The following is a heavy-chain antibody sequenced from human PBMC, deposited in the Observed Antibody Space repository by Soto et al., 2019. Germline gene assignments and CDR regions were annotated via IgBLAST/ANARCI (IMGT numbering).Heavy chain of an antibody. J-gene: IGHJ2*01. D-gene: IGHD2-15*01. CDR3: ARAPQGYCSGGSCYSHWYFDL. V-gene: IGHV3-53*01. CDR1: GFTVSSNY. Sequence: GGSLRLSCAASGFTVSSNYMSWVRQAPGKGLEWVSVIYSGGSTYYADSVKGRFTISRDNSKNTLYLQMNSLRAEDTAVYYCARAPQGYCSGGSCYSHWYFDLWGRGTLVTVSS. CDR2: IYSGGST.